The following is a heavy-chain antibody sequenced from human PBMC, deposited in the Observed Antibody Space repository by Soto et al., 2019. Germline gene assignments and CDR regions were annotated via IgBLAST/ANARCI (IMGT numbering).Heavy chain of an antibody. CDR2: ISYDGSNK. D-gene: IGHD2-15*01. V-gene: IGHV3-30-3*01. CDR3: ARDHIVVVVAATHDAFDI. Sequence: GGSLRLSCAASGFTFSSYAMHWVRQAPGKGLEWVAVISYDGSNKYYADSVKGRFTISRDNSKNTLYLQMNSLRAEDTAVYYCARDHIVVVVAATHDAFDIWGQGTMVT. CDR1: GFTFSSYA. J-gene: IGHJ3*02.